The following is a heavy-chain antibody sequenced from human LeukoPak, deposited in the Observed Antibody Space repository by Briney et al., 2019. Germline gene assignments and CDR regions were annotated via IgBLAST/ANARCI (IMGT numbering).Heavy chain of an antibody. V-gene: IGHV1-18*01. Sequence: ASVKVSCKASGYTFTSYGISWVRQAPGQGLEWMGWISTYNGNTNYARKLQGGVTMTTDTSTSTAYMELRSLRSDDTAVYYCARGSSSSSPSGYFQHWGQGTLVTVSS. CDR3: ARGSSSSSPSGYFQH. J-gene: IGHJ1*01. D-gene: IGHD6-13*01. CDR1: GYTFTSYG. CDR2: ISTYNGNT.